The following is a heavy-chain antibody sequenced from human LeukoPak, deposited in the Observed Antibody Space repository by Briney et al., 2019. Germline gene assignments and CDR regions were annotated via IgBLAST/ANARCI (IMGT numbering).Heavy chain of an antibody. CDR2: INPNSGGT. V-gene: IGHV1-2*06. J-gene: IGHJ3*02. D-gene: IGHD5-18*01. CDR3: ARGGYSYGSHAFDI. Sequence: GASVKVSCKASEYTFTGYYMHWVRQAPGQGLEWMGRINPNSGGTNYAQKFQGRVTMARDTSISTAYMELSRLRSDDTAVYYCARGGYSYGSHAFDIWGQGTMVTVSS. CDR1: EYTFTGYY.